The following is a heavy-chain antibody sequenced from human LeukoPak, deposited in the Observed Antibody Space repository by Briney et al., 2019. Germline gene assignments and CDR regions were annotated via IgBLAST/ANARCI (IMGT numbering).Heavy chain of an antibody. V-gene: IGHV4-34*01. CDR1: GFTFSSYA. D-gene: IGHD2-15*01. CDR3: ARSRALGYCSGGSCYKGTHFDY. J-gene: IGHJ4*02. CDR2: INHSGST. Sequence: GSLRLSCAASGFTFSSYAMSWIRQPPGKGLEWIGEINHSGSTNYNPSLKSRVTISVDTSKNQFSLKLSSVTAADTAVYYCARSRALGYCSGGSCYKGTHFDYWGQGTLVTVSS.